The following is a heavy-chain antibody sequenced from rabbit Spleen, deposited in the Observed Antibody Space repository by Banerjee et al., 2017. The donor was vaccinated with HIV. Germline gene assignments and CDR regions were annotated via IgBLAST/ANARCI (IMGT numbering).Heavy chain of an antibody. CDR1: GFDFSTTYF. V-gene: IGHV1S45*01. CDR2: IETSGGTT. D-gene: IGHD6-1*01. J-gene: IGHJ4*01. CDR3: ARSGASATYAYDL. Sequence: QEQLVESGGGLVQPEGSLTLTCKSSGFDFSTTYFTCWVRQAPGKGLEWIACIETSGGTTWYASWVNGRFTISKTSSTTVTLQMTSLTAADTATYFCARSGASATYAYDLWGPGTLVTVS.